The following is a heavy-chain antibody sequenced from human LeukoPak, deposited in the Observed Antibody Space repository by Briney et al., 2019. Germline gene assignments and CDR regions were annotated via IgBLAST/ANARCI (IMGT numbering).Heavy chain of an antibody. CDR1: GGSISIYY. Sequence: SETLSLTCTVSGGSISIYYWGWLRQPPGKGLEWIGYIYNSGSTIYNPSLKSRVTISVDTSKNQFSLKLNSVTATDTAVYYCARHYGPWGQGTLVTVSS. CDR2: IYNSGST. J-gene: IGHJ4*02. V-gene: IGHV4-59*08. D-gene: IGHD3-10*01. CDR3: ARHYGP.